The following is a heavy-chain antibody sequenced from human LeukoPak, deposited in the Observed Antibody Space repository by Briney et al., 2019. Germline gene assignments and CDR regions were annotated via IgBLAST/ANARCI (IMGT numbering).Heavy chain of an antibody. V-gene: IGHV4-34*01. Sequence: SETLSLTCAVYGGSFSGYYWSWIRQPPGKGLEWIGEINHSGSTYYNPSLKSRVTISVDTSKNQFSLKLSSVTAADTAVYYCARERDHIVGSYYFDYWGQGTLVTVSS. CDR2: INHSGST. D-gene: IGHD2-15*01. CDR1: GGSFSGYY. J-gene: IGHJ4*02. CDR3: ARERDHIVGSYYFDY.